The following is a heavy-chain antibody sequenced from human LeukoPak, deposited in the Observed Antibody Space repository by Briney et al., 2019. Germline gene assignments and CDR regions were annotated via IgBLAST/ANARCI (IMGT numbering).Heavy chain of an antibody. CDR2: IYWDDDK. J-gene: IGHJ6*02. D-gene: IGHD6-19*01. CDR3: ARMGAQYSSGPGYYYYGMDV. CDR1: GFSLSTSGVH. Sequence: SGPTLVKPTQTLTLTCTFSGFSLSTSGVHVGWIRQPPGKALEWLALIYWDDDKRYSPSLKSRLTITKDTSKNLVVLTMTNMDPVDTATYYCARMGAQYSSGPGYYYYGMDVWGQGTTVTVSS. V-gene: IGHV2-5*02.